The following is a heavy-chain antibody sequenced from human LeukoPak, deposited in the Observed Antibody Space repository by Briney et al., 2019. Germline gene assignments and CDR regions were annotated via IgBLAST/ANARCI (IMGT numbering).Heavy chain of an antibody. CDR2: IYTSGST. CDR1: GGSISSYY. CDR3: ARSELLWFGKVNSGFDF. Sequence: SETLSLTCTVSGGSISSYYWSWIRQPAGKGLEWIGRIYTSGSTNYNPSLMSRVTISVDTSENQFSLKLNSVTAADTAMYYCARSELLWFGKVNSGFDFWGQGTLVTVSS. D-gene: IGHD3-10*01. J-gene: IGHJ4*02. V-gene: IGHV4-4*07.